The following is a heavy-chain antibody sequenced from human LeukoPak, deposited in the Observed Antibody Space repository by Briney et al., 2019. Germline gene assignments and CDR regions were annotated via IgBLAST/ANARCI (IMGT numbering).Heavy chain of an antibody. CDR2: ISKDGSIK. CDR1: GFSFTTYT. CDR3: ARDGSARDSSKWYPFFDY. Sequence: GRSLRLSCATSGFSFTTYTMHWVRQAPGKGLEWVAVISKDGSIKYYADSVRGRFNISRDNSKNTLYLQMNSLRAADTAVYYCARDGSARDSSKWYPFFDYWGQGTLVTVSS. V-gene: IGHV3-30-3*01. D-gene: IGHD6-13*01. J-gene: IGHJ4*02.